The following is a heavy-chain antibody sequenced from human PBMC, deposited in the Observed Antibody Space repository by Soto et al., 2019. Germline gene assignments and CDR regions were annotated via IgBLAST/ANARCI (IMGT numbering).Heavy chain of an antibody. CDR3: ARRGGSSSGYYYYAMDV. Sequence: SETLSLTCSVSSDSMNSGGYYWSWIRQHPXKGLEWIGYIYSNGDTYYNPSLKSRVTISVDTSKNQFSLNLTSVTAADTAVYYCARRGGSSSGYYYYAMDVWGQGTTVTVSS. V-gene: IGHV4-31*03. CDR1: SDSMNSGGYY. CDR2: IYSNGDT. J-gene: IGHJ6*02. D-gene: IGHD6-6*01.